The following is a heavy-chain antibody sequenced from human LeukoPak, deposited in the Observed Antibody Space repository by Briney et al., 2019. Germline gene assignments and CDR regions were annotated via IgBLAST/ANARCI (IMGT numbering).Heavy chain of an antibody. CDR2: ISAYDGNT. CDR1: GYTFTSYG. V-gene: IGHV1-18*01. J-gene: IGHJ5*02. D-gene: IGHD5-12*01. Sequence: GASVTVSFKASGYTFTSYGISWVRQAPGQGLEWMGWISAYDGNTNYAQKLQGRVTMTTDTSTSTAYMELRSLRSDDTAVYYCARIVSGPPVGYNWFDPWGQGTLVTVSS. CDR3: ARIVSGPPVGYNWFDP.